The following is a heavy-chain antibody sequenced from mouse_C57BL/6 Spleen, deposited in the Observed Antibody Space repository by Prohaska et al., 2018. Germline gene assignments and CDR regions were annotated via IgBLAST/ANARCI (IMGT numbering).Heavy chain of an antibody. CDR2: INSDGSAI. V-gene: IGHV11-2*01. CDR3: MRYGLRYWYFDV. Sequence: EVQLLETGGGLVQPGGSRGLSCEGSGFTFSGFWMSWVRQTPGKTLEWIGDINSDGSAINYAPSIKDRFTIFRDNDKSTVYLQMSNVRSEDTATYFCMRYGLRYWYFDVWGTGTTVTVSS. D-gene: IGHD1-1*01. J-gene: IGHJ1*03. CDR1: GFTFSGFW.